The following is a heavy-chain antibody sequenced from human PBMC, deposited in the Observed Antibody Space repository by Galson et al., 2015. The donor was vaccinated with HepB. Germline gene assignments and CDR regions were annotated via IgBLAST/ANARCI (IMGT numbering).Heavy chain of an antibody. V-gene: IGHV6-1*01. CDR3: ARAHGSGLGWFDP. CDR2: TYYRSKWYN. CDR1: GDSVSSTSAA. J-gene: IGHJ5*02. D-gene: IGHD3-10*01. Sequence: CAISGDSVSSTSAAWNWIRQSPSRGLEWLGRTYYRSKWYNDYAVSVKSRITINPDTSRNQFSLQLNSVTPEDTAVYYCARAHGSGLGWFDPWGQGILVTVSS.